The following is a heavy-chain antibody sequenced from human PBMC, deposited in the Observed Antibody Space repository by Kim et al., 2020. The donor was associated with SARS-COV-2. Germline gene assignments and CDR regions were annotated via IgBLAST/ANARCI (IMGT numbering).Heavy chain of an antibody. J-gene: IGHJ3*02. CDR2: INAGNGNT. CDR3: ARLIYSYGPNDAFDI. V-gene: IGHV1-3*01. Sequence: ASVKVSCKASGYTFTSYAMHWVRQAPGQRLEWMGWINAGNGNTKYSQKFQGRVTITRDTSASTAYMELSSLRSEDTAVYYCARLIYSYGPNDAFDIWGQGTMVTVSS. CDR1: GYTFTSYA. D-gene: IGHD5-18*01.